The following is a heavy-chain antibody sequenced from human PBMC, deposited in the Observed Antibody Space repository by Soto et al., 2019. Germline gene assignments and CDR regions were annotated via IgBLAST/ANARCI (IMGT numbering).Heavy chain of an antibody. CDR3: ARGPDYDFWSGPDY. D-gene: IGHD3-3*01. Sequence: QVQLVESGGGVVQPGRSLRLSCAASGFTFSSYAMHWVRQAPGKGLEWVAVISCDGSNKYYADSVKGRFTISRDNSKNTLYLQMNSLRAEDTAVYYCARGPDYDFWSGPDYWGQGTLVTVSS. J-gene: IGHJ4*02. V-gene: IGHV3-30-3*01. CDR2: ISCDGSNK. CDR1: GFTFSSYA.